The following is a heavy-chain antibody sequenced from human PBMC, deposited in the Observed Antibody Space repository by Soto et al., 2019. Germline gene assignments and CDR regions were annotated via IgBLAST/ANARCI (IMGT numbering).Heavy chain of an antibody. J-gene: IGHJ6*02. D-gene: IGHD3-10*01. CDR3: ARAPSYYYGSGSYLLLLYYYFGMDV. CDR1: GYTFTSYY. CDR2: INPSGGST. Sequence: ASVKVSCKASGYTFTSYYMHWVRQAPGQGLEWMGIINPSGGSTSYAQKFQGRVTMTRDTSTSTVYMELSSLRSEDTAVYYCARAPSYYYGSGSYLLLLYYYFGMDVWGQGTTVTVSS. V-gene: IGHV1-46*03.